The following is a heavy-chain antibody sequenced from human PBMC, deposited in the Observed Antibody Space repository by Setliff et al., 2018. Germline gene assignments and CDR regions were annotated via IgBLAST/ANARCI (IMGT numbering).Heavy chain of an antibody. CDR3: ARRGERFFNWFDP. CDR1: GYSFSNFW. V-gene: IGHV5-51*01. J-gene: IGHJ5*02. Sequence: GESLKISCKGSGYSFSNFWIGWVRQMPGKGLEWMGIIYPGDSHTRYSPSFQGQDTISTDTSINTAFLQWNNLKASDTAVYYCARRGERFFNWFDPWGQGTLVTVSS. D-gene: IGHD2-21*01. CDR2: IYPGDSHT.